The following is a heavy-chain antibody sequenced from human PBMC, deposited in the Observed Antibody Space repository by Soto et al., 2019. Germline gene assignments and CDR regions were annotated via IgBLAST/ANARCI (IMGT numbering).Heavy chain of an antibody. CDR2: ISWNSGSI. Sequence: EVQLVESGGGLVQPGRSLRLSCAASGFTFDDYAMHWVRQAPGKGLEWVSGISWNSGSIGYADSVKGRFTISRDNAKNSLYLQMNSLRAEDTALYYCAKLVEGSSSSYYYYGMDVWGQGTTVTVSS. D-gene: IGHD6-6*01. CDR1: GFTFDDYA. V-gene: IGHV3-9*01. CDR3: AKLVEGSSSSYYYYGMDV. J-gene: IGHJ6*02.